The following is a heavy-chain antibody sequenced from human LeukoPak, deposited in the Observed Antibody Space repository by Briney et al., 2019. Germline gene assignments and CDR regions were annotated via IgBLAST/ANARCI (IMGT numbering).Heavy chain of an antibody. CDR2: ISSSSSYI. CDR3: ARAGTIVATIQD. CDR1: GFTFSSYS. V-gene: IGHV3-21*01. D-gene: IGHD5-12*01. Sequence: PGGSLRLSCAASGFTFSSYSMNWVRQAPGKGLEWVSSISSSSSYIYYADSMKGRFTISRDNAKNSLYLQMNSLRAEDTAVYYYARAGTIVATIQDWGQGTLVTVSS. J-gene: IGHJ1*01.